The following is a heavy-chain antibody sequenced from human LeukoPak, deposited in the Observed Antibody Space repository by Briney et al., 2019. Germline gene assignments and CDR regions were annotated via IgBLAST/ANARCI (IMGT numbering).Heavy chain of an antibody. D-gene: IGHD3-10*01. CDR3: ASAFGDLLDTSNWFDP. CDR1: GGSISSGGYY. CDR2: IYYSGST. V-gene: IGHV4-31*03. J-gene: IGHJ5*02. Sequence: SETLSLTCTVSGGSISSGGYYWSWIRQHPGKGLEWIGYIYYSGSTYYNPSLKSRVTISVDTSKNQFSLRLSSVTAADTAVYYCASAFGDLLDTSNWFDPWGQGTPVTVSS.